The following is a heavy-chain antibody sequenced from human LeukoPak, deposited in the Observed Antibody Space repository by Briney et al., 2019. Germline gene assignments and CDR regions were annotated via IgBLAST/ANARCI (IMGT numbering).Heavy chain of an antibody. CDR1: GFTFSSYG. Sequence: GGSLRLSCAASGFTFSSYGMHWVRQAPGKGLEWVAFIRYDGSNKYYADSVKGRFTISRDNSKNTLYLQMNSLRAEDTALYYCARAAAGTSPPVDYWGQGTLVTVSS. D-gene: IGHD6-13*01. V-gene: IGHV3-30*02. J-gene: IGHJ4*02. CDR3: ARAAAGTSPPVDY. CDR2: IRYDGSNK.